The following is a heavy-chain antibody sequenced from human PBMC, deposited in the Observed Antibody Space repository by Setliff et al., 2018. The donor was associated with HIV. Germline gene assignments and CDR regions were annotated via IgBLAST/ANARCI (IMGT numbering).Heavy chain of an antibody. D-gene: IGHD2-15*01. CDR3: ARGVAAY. Sequence: SETLSLTCTVSGGSISNYYWSWIRQPPGKGLEWIGYIYYTGSTNYDPSLKSRVTISLDTSKDQFSLKLSSVTAADTAVYYCARGVAAYWGQGTLVTVSS. J-gene: IGHJ4*02. CDR1: GGSISNYY. CDR2: IYYTGST. V-gene: IGHV4-59*01.